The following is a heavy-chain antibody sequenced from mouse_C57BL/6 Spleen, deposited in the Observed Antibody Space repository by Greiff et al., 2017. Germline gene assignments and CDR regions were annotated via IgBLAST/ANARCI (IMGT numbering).Heavy chain of an antibody. J-gene: IGHJ2*01. V-gene: IGHV1-7*01. Sequence: QVQLKQSGAELAKPGASVKLSCKASGYTFTSYWMHWVKQRPGQGLEWIGYINPSSGYTKYNQKFKDKATLTADKSSSTDYMQLSSLTYEDSAVYYCAKDYGNSLYYFDYWGQGTTLTVSS. CDR3: AKDYGNSLYYFDY. CDR2: INPSSGYT. CDR1: GYTFTSYW. D-gene: IGHD2-1*01.